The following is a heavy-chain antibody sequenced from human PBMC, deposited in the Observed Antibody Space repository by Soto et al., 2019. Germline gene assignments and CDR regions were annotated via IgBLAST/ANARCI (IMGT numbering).Heavy chain of an antibody. CDR3: GNRPLPEGLQGTLGAFDF. CDR2: LSGSGRST. J-gene: IGHJ3*01. D-gene: IGHD2-15*01. V-gene: IGHV3-23*01. CDR1: GFTFSTYG. Sequence: EVQVLESGGGLVQPGGSLRLSCAASGFTFSTYGMSWVRQAPGKGLEWVSDLSGSGRSTYYTDSVKGRFTISRDNSKNTLYLQMNSLRAEDTAVYYCGNRPLPEGLQGTLGAFDFWGQGTMVTVSS.